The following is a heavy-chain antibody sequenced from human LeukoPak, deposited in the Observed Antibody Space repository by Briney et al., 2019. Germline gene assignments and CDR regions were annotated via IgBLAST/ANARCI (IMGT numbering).Heavy chain of an antibody. CDR3: AKDQGFDYYDSSGYYLDY. J-gene: IGHJ4*02. Sequence: GGSLRLSCAASGFTFSSHNMNGVRQAPGKGLKWVSSTSGRGNYIFYADSVKGRFTISRDSAKNSLSLQMNSLRAEDTAVYYCAKDQGFDYYDSSGYYLDYWGQGTLVTVSS. D-gene: IGHD3-22*01. CDR1: GFTFSSHN. V-gene: IGHV3-21*01. CDR2: TSGRGNYI.